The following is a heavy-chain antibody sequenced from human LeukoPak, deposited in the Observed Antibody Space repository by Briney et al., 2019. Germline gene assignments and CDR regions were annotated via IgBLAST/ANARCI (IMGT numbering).Heavy chain of an antibody. CDR2: IWYDGSNK. J-gene: IGHJ6*03. CDR1: GFTFSSYG. Sequence: GGSLRLSCAASGFTFSSYGMHWVRQAPGKGLEWVAVIWYDGSNKYYADSVKGRFTISRDNSKNTLYLQMNSLRAEDTAVYYCAKALRPSADPHYYYYYYMDVWGKGTTVTVSS. V-gene: IGHV3-33*06. CDR3: AKALRPSADPHYYYYYYMDV.